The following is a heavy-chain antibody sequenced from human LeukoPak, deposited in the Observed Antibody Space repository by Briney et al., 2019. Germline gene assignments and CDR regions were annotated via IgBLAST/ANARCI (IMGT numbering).Heavy chain of an antibody. V-gene: IGHV4-59*08. CDR2: IYYRGST. J-gene: IGHJ4*02. D-gene: IGHD1-1*01. Sequence: SATLSLTCTVSGGSISSYYWSWIRSPPGKGLEWIASIYYRGSTNYNPSLKSRVTISVDTSKNQFSLKLSSVTAADTAVYYCARRTTGTGPFDYWGQGTLVTVSS. CDR3: ARRTTGTGPFDY. CDR1: GGSISSYY.